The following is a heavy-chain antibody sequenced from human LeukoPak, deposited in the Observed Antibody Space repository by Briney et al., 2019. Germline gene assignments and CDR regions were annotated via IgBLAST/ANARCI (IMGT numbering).Heavy chain of an antibody. J-gene: IGHJ4*02. Sequence: TGGSLRLSCAASGFTVSSSYMNWVRQAPGKGLEWVSVIYSGGSTYYADSVKGRVTISRDNSKNTLYLQMNSLRAEDTAVYCCARDSLGSAVDYWGQGTLVTVSS. CDR3: ARDSLGSAVDY. CDR2: IYSGGST. CDR1: GFTVSSSY. V-gene: IGHV3-66*02.